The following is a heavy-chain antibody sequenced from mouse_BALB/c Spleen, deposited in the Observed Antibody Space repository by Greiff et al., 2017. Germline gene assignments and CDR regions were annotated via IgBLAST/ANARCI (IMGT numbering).Heavy chain of an antibody. V-gene: IGHV5-12-2*01. J-gene: IGHJ4*01. CDR3: ARHSYYYGSSYRYYAMDY. CDR2: ISNGGGST. Sequence: EVKVVESGGGLVQPGGSLKLSCAASGFTFSSYTMSWVRQTPEKRLEWVAYISNGGGSTYYPDTVKGRFTISRDNAKNTLYLQMSSLKSEDTAMYYCARHSYYYGSSYRYYAMDYWGQGTSVTVSS. CDR1: GFTFSSYT. D-gene: IGHD1-1*01.